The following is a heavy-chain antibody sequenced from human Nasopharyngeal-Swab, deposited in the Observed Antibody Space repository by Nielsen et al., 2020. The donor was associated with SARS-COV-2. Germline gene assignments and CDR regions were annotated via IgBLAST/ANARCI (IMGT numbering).Heavy chain of an antibody. Sequence: WIRQPPGKGLEWIGHIYYSGSTSYNPLLKSRVTISVDKSKNQIFLKLSPVTAAEPAVYYCGRDYLTVTTGGVYYYYYMDVWGKGTTVTVSS. J-gene: IGHJ6*03. CDR3: GRDYLTVTTGGVYYYYYMDV. V-gene: IGHV4-30-4*01. CDR2: IYYSGST. D-gene: IGHD4-17*01.